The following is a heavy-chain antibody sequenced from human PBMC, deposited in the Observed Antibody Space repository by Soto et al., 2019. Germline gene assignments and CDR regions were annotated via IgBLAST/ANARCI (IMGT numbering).Heavy chain of an antibody. D-gene: IGHD5-18*01. J-gene: IGHJ4*02. V-gene: IGHV4-31*03. Sequence: SETLSLTCTVSGGSISSGGYYWSWIRQHPGKGLEWIGYIYNSGNTYYNPSLKSRVAISVDTSKNQFSLKLSSVTAADTAVYYCARNSVDTAMITWFDYWGQGTLVTVSS. CDR2: IYNSGNT. CDR3: ARNSVDTAMITWFDY. CDR1: GGSISSGGYY.